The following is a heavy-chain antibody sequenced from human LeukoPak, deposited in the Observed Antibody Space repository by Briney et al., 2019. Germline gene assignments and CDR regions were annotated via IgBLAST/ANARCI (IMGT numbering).Heavy chain of an antibody. CDR3: ARSYCSSTSCSPWFDP. Sequence: PGGSLRPSCAASGFTFSSYWMSWVRQAPGRGLEWVANIKQDGSEKYYVDSVKGRFTIPRDNAKNSLYLQMNSLRAEDTAVYYCARSYCSSTSCSPWFDPWGQGTLVTVSS. V-gene: IGHV3-7*01. CDR2: IKQDGSEK. CDR1: GFTFSSYW. J-gene: IGHJ5*02. D-gene: IGHD2-2*01.